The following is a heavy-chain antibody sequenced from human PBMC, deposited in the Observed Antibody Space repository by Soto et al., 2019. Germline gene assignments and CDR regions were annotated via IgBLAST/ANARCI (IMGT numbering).Heavy chain of an antibody. Sequence: QLQLQESGPGLVKPSETLSLTCSVSGASLSSSRYYWGWIRQSPGKGLEWIASAFYIGSTYYNPSLKSRVTISVDTSKNQFSLKVTSVTAADTAVYYCARQGPWQQLVMSFDYWGQGTLVTVSS. J-gene: IGHJ4*02. CDR3: ARQGPWQQLVMSFDY. CDR1: GASLSSSRYY. V-gene: IGHV4-39*01. CDR2: AFYIGST. D-gene: IGHD6-13*01.